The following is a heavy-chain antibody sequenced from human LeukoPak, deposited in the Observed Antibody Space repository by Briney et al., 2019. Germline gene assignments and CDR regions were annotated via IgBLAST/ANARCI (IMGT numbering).Heavy chain of an antibody. CDR1: GFSVSNNY. D-gene: IGHD2/OR15-2a*01. Sequence: GGSLRLSCEVSGFSVSNNYMNWARQAPGKGLEWVSATFTGGTTHYADSVKGRFTISRDTSKNTLHLQMNSLRPEDTAVYYCAREGYHNSRGSQSWYTAAWGQGTLVIVSS. J-gene: IGHJ5*02. CDR3: AREGYHNSRGSQSWYTAA. CDR2: TFTGGTT. V-gene: IGHV3-53*01.